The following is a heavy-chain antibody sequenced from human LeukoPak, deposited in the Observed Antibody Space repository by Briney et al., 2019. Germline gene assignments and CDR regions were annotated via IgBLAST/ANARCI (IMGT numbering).Heavy chain of an antibody. V-gene: IGHV3-30*04. CDR3: TRGRRFCGGDCHSWFDS. J-gene: IGHJ5*01. D-gene: IGHD2-21*02. CDR2: ISYNGNNK. CDR1: GVTFSSYA. Sequence: GGSLRLSCAASGVTFSSYAMHWVRQAPGKGLEWVAVISYNGNNKYYADSVKGRFTISRDNSKNTLYLQMNSLRTEDTAVYYCTRGRRFCGGDCHSWFDSWGQGTLVTVSS.